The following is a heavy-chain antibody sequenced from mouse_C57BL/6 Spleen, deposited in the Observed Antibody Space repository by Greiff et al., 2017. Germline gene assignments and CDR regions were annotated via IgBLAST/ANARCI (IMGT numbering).Heavy chain of an antibody. CDR2: INPSSGYT. CDR3: ARSHYYGSSPNWYFDV. J-gene: IGHJ1*03. CDR1: GYTFTSYW. V-gene: IGHV1-7*01. Sequence: QVQLQQSGAELAKPGASVKLSCKASGYTFTSYWMHWVKQRPGQGLEWIGYINPSSGYTKYNQKFKDKDTLTADKSSSTAYMQLSSLTYEDSAVYYCARSHYYGSSPNWYFDVWGTGTTVTVSS. D-gene: IGHD1-1*01.